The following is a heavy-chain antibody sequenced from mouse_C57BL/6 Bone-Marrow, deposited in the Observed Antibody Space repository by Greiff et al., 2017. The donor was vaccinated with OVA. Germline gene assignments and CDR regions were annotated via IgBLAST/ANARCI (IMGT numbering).Heavy chain of an antibody. Sequence: VQLQQSGAELVRPGASVKLSCTASGFNIKDDYMHWVKQRPEQGLEWIGWIDPENGDTEYASKFQGKATITADTSSNTAYLHLSSLTSEDTAVYYCTSYGNFDYWGQGTTLTVSA. V-gene: IGHV14-4*01. CDR1: GFNIKDDY. D-gene: IGHD2-1*01. CDR2: IDPENGDT. J-gene: IGHJ2*01. CDR3: TSYGNFDY.